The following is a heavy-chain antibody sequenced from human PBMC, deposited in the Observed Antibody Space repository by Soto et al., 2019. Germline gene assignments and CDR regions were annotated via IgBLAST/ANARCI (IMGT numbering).Heavy chain of an antibody. CDR2: IHPNSGGT. V-gene: IGHV1-2*02. D-gene: IGHD3-3*01. Sequence: QVQLVQSGAEVKKPGASVKVSCKASGYTFSGYDIHWVRQAPGQGLEWMGWIHPNSGGTNFAQKFHGRVTMTRDTSISTVYMELSRLTSDDTAIYFCAREKFLGSSRYYDYWGQGTLVTVSS. J-gene: IGHJ4*02. CDR1: GYTFSGYD. CDR3: AREKFLGSSRYYDY.